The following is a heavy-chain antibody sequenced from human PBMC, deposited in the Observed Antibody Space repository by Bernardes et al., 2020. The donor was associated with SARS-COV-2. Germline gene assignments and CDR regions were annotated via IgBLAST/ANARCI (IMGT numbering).Heavy chain of an antibody. V-gene: IGHV3-7*01. CDR3: ARDSGSSGYYYGWYFDL. D-gene: IGHD3-22*01. J-gene: IGHJ2*01. CDR2: IKKDGSEK. Sequence: GGSLRLSCAASGFTFSTYWMTWVRQAPGKGLEWVATIKKDGSEKYYVDSVKGRFTISRDNAKNSVYLQMSSLRAGDTAVYYCARDSGSSGYYYGWYFDLWGRGTLVTVSS. CDR1: GFTFSTYW.